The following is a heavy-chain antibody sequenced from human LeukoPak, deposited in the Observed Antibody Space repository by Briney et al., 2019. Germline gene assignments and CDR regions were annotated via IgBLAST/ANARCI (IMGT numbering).Heavy chain of an antibody. CDR1: GGSISSSSYY. D-gene: IGHD1-26*01. CDR2: IYYSGST. CDR3: ARDRRSRGFDP. V-gene: IGHV4-39*07. J-gene: IGHJ5*02. Sequence: TETLSLTCTVSGGSISSSSYYWGWIRQPPEKGLEWIGSIYYSGSTYYNPSLKSRVTISVDTSKNQFSLKLSSVTAADTAVYYCARDRRSRGFDPWGQGTLVTVSS.